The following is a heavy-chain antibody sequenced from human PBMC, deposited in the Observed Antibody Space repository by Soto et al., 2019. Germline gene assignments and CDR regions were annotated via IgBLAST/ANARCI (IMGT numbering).Heavy chain of an antibody. J-gene: IGHJ6*02. CDR2: LGFDGGGR. Sequence: GGSLRLSCAASGFDFSSYGMHWVRQTPGKGLEWVAVLGFDGGGRYYADSVKGRFTISRDNSKKMLYLQMDSLRAGDTALYYCAREPVEPDQAIDVPGQGSTVTVSS. D-gene: IGHD1-1*01. V-gene: IGHV3-33*01. CDR3: AREPVEPDQAIDV. CDR1: GFDFSSYG.